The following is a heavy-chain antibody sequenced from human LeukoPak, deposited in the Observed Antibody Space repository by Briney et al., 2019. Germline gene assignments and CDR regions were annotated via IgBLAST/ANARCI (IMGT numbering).Heavy chain of an antibody. Sequence: SETLSLTCTVSGGSISSGGYYWSWIRQPPGKGLEWIGYIYYSGSTNYNPSLKSRVTISVDTSKNQFSLKLSSVTAADTAVYYCARYYYDSSGYYYAVENSAYFDYWGQGTLVTVSS. D-gene: IGHD3-22*01. J-gene: IGHJ4*02. V-gene: IGHV4-61*08. CDR3: ARYYYDSSGYYYAVENSAYFDY. CDR1: GGSISSGGYY. CDR2: IYYSGST.